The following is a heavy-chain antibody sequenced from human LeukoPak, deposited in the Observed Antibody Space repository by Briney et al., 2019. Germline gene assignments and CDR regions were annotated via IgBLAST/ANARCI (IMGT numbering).Heavy chain of an antibody. J-gene: IGHJ5*02. D-gene: IGHD1-14*01. Sequence: PGGSLSLSCSASGFTFSSYAMHWVRQAPGKGLEYVSAISSNGGSTYYADSVKGRFTISRDNSKNTLYLQMSSLRAEDTAVYYCVKDLGLTLPVPLRWFDPWGQGTLVTVSS. CDR2: ISSNGGST. V-gene: IGHV3-64D*09. CDR1: GFTFSSYA. CDR3: VKDLGLTLPVPLRWFDP.